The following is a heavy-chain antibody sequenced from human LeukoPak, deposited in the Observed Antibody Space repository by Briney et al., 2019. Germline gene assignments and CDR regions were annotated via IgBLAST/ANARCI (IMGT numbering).Heavy chain of an antibody. J-gene: IGHJ4*02. V-gene: IGHV4-39*07. CDR2: IYYGGST. Sequence: SETLSLTCSVSGGSISSSSYYWGWIRQPPWKGLEWIGRIYYGGSTYYNPALKSRVTMSVDTSKNQFSLKLSSVTAADTAVYYCARDIYYYDTSGYAPLDYWGQGTLVTVSS. CDR1: GGSISSSSYY. D-gene: IGHD3-22*01. CDR3: ARDIYYYDTSGYAPLDY.